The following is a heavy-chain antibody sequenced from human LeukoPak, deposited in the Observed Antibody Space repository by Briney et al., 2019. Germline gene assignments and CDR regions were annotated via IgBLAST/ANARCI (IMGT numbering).Heavy chain of an antibody. V-gene: IGHV3-23*01. CDR2: ISGSGGST. Sequence: PGGSLRLSCAASGFTFSSYAMSWVRQAPGKGLEWVSGISGSGGSTLYADSVKGRFTISRDNSKNSLYLQMHSLRIDDTALYYCATDAAPLAAAGSWWLDPWGQGTLVTVSS. J-gene: IGHJ5*02. CDR1: GFTFSSYA. D-gene: IGHD6-13*01. CDR3: ATDAAPLAAAGSWWLDP.